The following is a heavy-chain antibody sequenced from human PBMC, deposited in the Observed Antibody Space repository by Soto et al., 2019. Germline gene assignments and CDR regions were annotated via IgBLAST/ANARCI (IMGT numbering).Heavy chain of an antibody. D-gene: IGHD5-18*01. CDR3: AKAWTQLSGYYDDGMDV. J-gene: IGHJ6*02. CDR1: GFTFSSYG. Sequence: QVQLVESGGGVVQPGRSLRLSCAASGFTFSSYGMHWVRQAPGKGLEWVAVVSYDGITKYYTDSVKGRFTVSRDNSKNTLYLQMSSLRPEDTAGYYCAKAWTQLSGYYDDGMDVWGQGTTVTVSS. CDR2: VSYDGITK. V-gene: IGHV3-30*18.